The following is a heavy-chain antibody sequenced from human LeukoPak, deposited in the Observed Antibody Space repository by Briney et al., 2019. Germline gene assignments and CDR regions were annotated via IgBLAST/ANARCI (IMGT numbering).Heavy chain of an antibody. D-gene: IGHD2-15*01. V-gene: IGHV4-59*08. CDR3: ARVLAYCRGGRCALLWNSYYYAMDV. CDR2: IYYSGNT. J-gene: IGHJ6*02. CDR1: GGSLSSYY. Sequence: SETLSLTRTVSGGSLSSYYWSWIRQSPREGLEWGGNIYYSGNTNYNPSLKSRVTISVDTSKNQFSLKLSSVTAADTAVYYCARVLAYCRGGRCALLWNSYYYAMDVWGHGTTVTASS.